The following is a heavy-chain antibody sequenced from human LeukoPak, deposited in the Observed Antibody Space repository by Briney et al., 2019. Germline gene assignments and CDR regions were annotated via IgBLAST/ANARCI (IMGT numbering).Heavy chain of an antibody. Sequence: SETLSLTCTVSGGSISSGDYYWSWIRQPPGKGLEWIGYIYYSGSTYYNPSLKSRVTISVDTSKNQFSLKLSSVTAADTAVCYCARTAGYSSSCYLDYWGQGTLVTVSS. J-gene: IGHJ4*02. CDR1: GGSISSGDYY. CDR3: ARTAGYSSSCYLDY. D-gene: IGHD6-13*01. V-gene: IGHV4-30-4*08. CDR2: IYYSGST.